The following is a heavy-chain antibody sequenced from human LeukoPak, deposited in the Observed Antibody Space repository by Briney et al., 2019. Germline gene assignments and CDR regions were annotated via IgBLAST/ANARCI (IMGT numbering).Heavy chain of an antibody. CDR1: GGTFSSYA. V-gene: IGHV1-69*13. D-gene: IGHD1-26*01. CDR2: IIPIFGTA. CDR3: ARRGRGYNWFDP. J-gene: IGHJ5*02. Sequence: SVKVSCKASGGTFSSYAISWVRQAPGQGLEWMGGIIPIFGTANYAQKFQGSVTITADESTSTAYMELSSLRSEDTAVYYCARRGRGYNWFDPWGQGTLVTVSS.